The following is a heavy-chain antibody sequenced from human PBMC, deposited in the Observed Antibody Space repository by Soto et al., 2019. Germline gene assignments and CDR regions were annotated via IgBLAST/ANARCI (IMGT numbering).Heavy chain of an antibody. Sequence: QITLKESGPTLVKPTQTLTLTCTFSGFSLTTRGVGVGWIRQPPGKALECLALIYWDDDKRYSPSLQSRLSITKDTSKKRVVLTMTNVDPVDTATYYCAHIPKYYQYDWFDPWGQGTLVSVAS. CDR3: AHIPKYYQYDWFDP. V-gene: IGHV2-5*02. D-gene: IGHD3-16*01. CDR2: IYWDDDK. J-gene: IGHJ5*02. CDR1: GFSLTTRGVG.